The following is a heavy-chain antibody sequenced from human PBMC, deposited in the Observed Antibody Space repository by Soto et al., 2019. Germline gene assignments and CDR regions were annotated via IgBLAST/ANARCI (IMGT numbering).Heavy chain of an antibody. D-gene: IGHD6-6*01. Sequence: ASVKVSCKASGYTFTSYYINWVRQATGQGLEWMGWMNTNTSTTDYAEMFEGRVSLTWDTSISTAYMQLNSLKIDDTAVYYCAREVVETSSLWLDPWGQGTLVTVSS. V-gene: IGHV1-8*01. CDR3: AREVVETSSLWLDP. CDR2: MNTNTSTT. J-gene: IGHJ5*02. CDR1: GYTFTSYY.